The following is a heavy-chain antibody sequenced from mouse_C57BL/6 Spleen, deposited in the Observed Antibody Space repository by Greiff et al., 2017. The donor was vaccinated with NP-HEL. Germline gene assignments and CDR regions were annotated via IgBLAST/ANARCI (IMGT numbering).Heavy chain of an antibody. CDR2: IYPGDGDT. J-gene: IGHJ3*01. CDR3: AKTGRTPSWFAY. D-gene: IGHD4-1*01. V-gene: IGHV1-82*01. Sequence: VQLQQSGPELVKPGASVKISCKASGYAFSSSWMNWVKQRPGKGLEWIGRIYPGDGDTNYNGKFKGKATLTADKSSSTAYMQLSSLTSEDSAVYFCAKTGRTPSWFAYWGQGTLVTVSA. CDR1: GYAFSSSW.